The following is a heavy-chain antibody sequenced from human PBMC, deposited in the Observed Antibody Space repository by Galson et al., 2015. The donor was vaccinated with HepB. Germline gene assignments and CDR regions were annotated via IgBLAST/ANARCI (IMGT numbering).Heavy chain of an antibody. CDR3: ARDFGSSFYYYYYGMDV. J-gene: IGHJ6*02. Sequence: SLRLSCAASGFTVSGNYMSWVRQAPGQGLEWVSGIHSVDNTYYADSVKGRFVISRDNSKNIMYLQMNSLRAEDTAVYYCARDFGSSFYYYYYGMDVWGQGTTVTVSS. V-gene: IGHV3-66*02. CDR1: GFTVSGNY. D-gene: IGHD3-10*01. CDR2: IHSVDNT.